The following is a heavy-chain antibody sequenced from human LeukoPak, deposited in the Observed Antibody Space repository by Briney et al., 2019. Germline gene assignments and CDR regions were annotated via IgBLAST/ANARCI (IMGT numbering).Heavy chain of an antibody. D-gene: IGHD3-9*01. CDR2: INPSGGST. CDR3: ARGLGSYHDILTGYPTFDY. CDR1: GGTFSSYA. J-gene: IGHJ4*02. Sequence: GASVKVSCQASGGTFSSYAISWVRQAPGQGLEWMGIINPSGGSTSYAQKFQGRVTMTRDMSTSTVYMELSSLRSEDTAVYYCARGLGSYHDILTGYPTFDYWGQGTLVTVSS. V-gene: IGHV1-46*01.